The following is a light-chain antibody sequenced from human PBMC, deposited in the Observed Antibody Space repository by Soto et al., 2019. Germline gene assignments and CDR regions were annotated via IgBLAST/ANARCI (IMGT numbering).Light chain of an antibody. CDR3: MQALQAPST. CDR1: QSLLHTDGNDY. CDR2: LGS. V-gene: IGKV2-28*01. Sequence: DIVMTQSPLSLPVTPGEPASISCRSSQSLLHTDGNDYLDWYLQKPGQSPQLPMYLGSNRASGLPDRFSGSVSGTDFTLKSSSDEALDFGFYFCMQALQAPSTLGQWTKVEVK. J-gene: IGKJ1*01.